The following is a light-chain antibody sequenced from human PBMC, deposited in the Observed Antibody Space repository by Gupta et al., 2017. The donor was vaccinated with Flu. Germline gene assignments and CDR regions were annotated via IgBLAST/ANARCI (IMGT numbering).Light chain of an antibody. CDR3: ATWDDSLNGWV. J-gene: IGLJ3*02. CDR1: SSNIGSNT. CDR2: NND. Sequence: QSVLTQPPSASATPGQRVTISCSGSSSNIGSNTVNWYQQLPGTAPKLLIHNNDQRPSGVPDRFSGSKSGASASLAISGLQSEDEADYFCATWDDSLNGWVFGGGTKLTVL. V-gene: IGLV1-44*01.